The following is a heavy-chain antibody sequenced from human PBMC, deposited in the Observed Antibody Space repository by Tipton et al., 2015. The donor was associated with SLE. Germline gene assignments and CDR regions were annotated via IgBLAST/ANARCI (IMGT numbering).Heavy chain of an antibody. Sequence: TLSLTCAVYGGSFSGYYWSWIRQPPGKGLEWIGYIYYSGSTNYNPSLKSRVTISVDTSKNQFSLKLSSVTAADTAVYYCASSPIAVGLGWFDPWGQGTLVTVSS. V-gene: IGHV4-59*01. D-gene: IGHD6-19*01. J-gene: IGHJ5*02. CDR1: GGSFSGYY. CDR3: ASSPIAVGLGWFDP. CDR2: IYYSGST.